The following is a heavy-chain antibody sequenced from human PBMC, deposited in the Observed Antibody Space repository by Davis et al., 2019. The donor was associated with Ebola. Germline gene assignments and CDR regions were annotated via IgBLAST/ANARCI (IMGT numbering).Heavy chain of an antibody. CDR3: ARHGLLPYYFDY. CDR2: IYYSGST. D-gene: IGHD2-15*01. CDR1: GGSISSYY. Sequence: SETLSLTCTVSGGSISSYYWSWIRQPPGKGLEWIGYIYYSGSTNYNPSLKSRVTISVDTSKNQFSLKLSSVTAADTAVYYCARHGLLPYYFDYWGQGTLVTVSS. J-gene: IGHJ4*02. V-gene: IGHV4-59*08.